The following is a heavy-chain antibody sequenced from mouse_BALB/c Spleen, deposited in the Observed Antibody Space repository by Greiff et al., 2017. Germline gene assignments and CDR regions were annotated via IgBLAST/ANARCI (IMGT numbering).Heavy chain of an antibody. D-gene: IGHD2-3*01. CDR1: GFNIKDYY. Sequence: VQLQQSGAELVRSGASVKLSCTASGFNIKDYYMHWVKQRPEQGLEWIGWIDPENGDTEYAPKFQGKATMTADTSSNTAYLQLSSLTSEDTAVYYCNADDGHYERDFDVWGAGTTVTVSS. CDR3: NADDGHYERDFDV. J-gene: IGHJ1*01. V-gene: IGHV14-4*02. CDR2: IDPENGDT.